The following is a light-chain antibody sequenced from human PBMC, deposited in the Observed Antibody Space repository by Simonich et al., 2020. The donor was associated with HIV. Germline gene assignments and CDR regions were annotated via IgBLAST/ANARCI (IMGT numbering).Light chain of an antibody. Sequence: QSALTQPASVSGSPGQSITISCTGTSSDVGRYNYVSWYQQHPGKAPKLLIYDVINRPSGVSNRFSGSKSGNTASLTISGLQAEDEADYYCSSYTSSSTPVVFGGGTKLTVL. CDR1: SSDVGRYNY. CDR2: DVI. V-gene: IGLV2-14*03. CDR3: SSYTSSSTPVV. J-gene: IGLJ2*01.